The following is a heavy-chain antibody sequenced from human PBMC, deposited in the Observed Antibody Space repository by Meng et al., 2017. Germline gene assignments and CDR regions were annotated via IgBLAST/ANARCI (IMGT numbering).Heavy chain of an antibody. CDR1: GGSINSGGYY. J-gene: IGHJ4*02. D-gene: IGHD3-10*01. Sequence: VQPQESGPGLVKPSQTLSLTCTVSGGSINSGGYYWNWIRQHPGKGLEWIGYIYYSGITYYNPSLKSRVTISVDTSKNQFSLQLSSVTAADTAVYYCARDPSGTAHFDYWGQGTLVTVSS. CDR3: ARDPSGTAHFDY. V-gene: IGHV4-31*03. CDR2: IYYSGIT.